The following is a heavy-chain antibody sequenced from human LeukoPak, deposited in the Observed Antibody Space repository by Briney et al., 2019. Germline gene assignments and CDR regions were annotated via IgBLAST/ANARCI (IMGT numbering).Heavy chain of an antibody. J-gene: IGHJ4*02. Sequence: GGSLRLSCAASGFTFSSYWMHWVRHVPGKGLVWVSRIKSDGSSTSYADSVKGRFTMSRDNAKNTLYLQMNSLRAEDTAVYYCVRESRTDYYGDFWGQGTLVTVSS. CDR3: VRESRTDYYGDF. V-gene: IGHV3-74*01. D-gene: IGHD3-10*01. CDR2: IKSDGSST. CDR1: GFTFSSYW.